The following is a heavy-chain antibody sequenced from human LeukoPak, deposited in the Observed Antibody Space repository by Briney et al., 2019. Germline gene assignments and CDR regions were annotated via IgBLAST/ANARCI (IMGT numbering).Heavy chain of an antibody. Sequence: PSETLSLTCTVSGGSVSSGNDYWSWIRQPPGKGLEWIGYIYSSGSTNYNPSLKSRVTISVDTSKNQFSLKLSSVTAADTAVYYCARGGTSRYCSSTSCYTGRNWFDPWGQGTLVTVSS. D-gene: IGHD2-2*02. CDR2: IYSSGST. V-gene: IGHV4-61*01. CDR1: GGSVSSGNDY. CDR3: ARGGTSRYCSSTSCYTGRNWFDP. J-gene: IGHJ5*02.